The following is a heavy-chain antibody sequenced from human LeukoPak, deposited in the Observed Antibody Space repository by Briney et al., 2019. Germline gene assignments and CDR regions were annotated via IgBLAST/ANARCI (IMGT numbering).Heavy chain of an antibody. Sequence: GGSLRLSCAASGFTSDDYTMHSVRQAPRPDLGCVSLFSWYGGSTYYADSVKGRFTISRDNSKNSLYLQMNSLRTEDTALYYCAKNTNLRDWNYLLYFGYWGQGTLVTVSS. J-gene: IGHJ4*02. D-gene: IGHD1-7*01. CDR1: GFTSDDYT. CDR3: AKNTNLRDWNYLLYFGY. CDR2: FSWYGGST. V-gene: IGHV3-43*01.